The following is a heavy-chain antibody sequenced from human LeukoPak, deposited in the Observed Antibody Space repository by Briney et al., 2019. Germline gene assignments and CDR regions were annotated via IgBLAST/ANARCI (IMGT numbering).Heavy chain of an antibody. J-gene: IGHJ4*02. CDR3: ARDRGDEGFDY. Sequence: GGSLRLSCAASGFTFSSYAMSWVRQAPGKGLEWVSAISGSGGSTYYADSVKGRFTISRHNSKNTLYLQMNSLRAEDTAVYYCARDRGDEGFDYWGQGTLVTVSS. V-gene: IGHV3-23*01. CDR1: GFTFSSYA. CDR2: ISGSGGST. D-gene: IGHD3-16*01.